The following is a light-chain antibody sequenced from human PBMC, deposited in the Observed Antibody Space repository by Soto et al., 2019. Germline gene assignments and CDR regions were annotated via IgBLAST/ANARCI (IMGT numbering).Light chain of an antibody. CDR2: EVT. CDR1: SSDVGGYNY. Sequence: QSALTQPPSASGSPGQSVTISCTGTSSDVGGYNYVSWYQQHPGKAPKLMIYEVTKRPSGVPDRFSGSKSGNTASLTVSGLLAEDEADYHCSSHAGIINVLFGGGTQLTVL. V-gene: IGLV2-8*01. CDR3: SSHAGIINVL. J-gene: IGLJ3*02.